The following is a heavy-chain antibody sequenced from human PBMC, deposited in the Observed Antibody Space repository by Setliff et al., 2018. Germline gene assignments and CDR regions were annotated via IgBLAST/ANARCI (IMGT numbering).Heavy chain of an antibody. D-gene: IGHD5-12*01. CDR1: RGSISSSTW. Sequence: SESMSPTGTVPRGSISSSTWWSWVRQTPGKGLEWIGEIYHSGSTNYNPSLKSRVTMYVDTSKNQLSLEVTSVTAADTAVYYCARYQAATMLNYWGQVNLVTVSS. V-gene: IGHV4-4*02. J-gene: IGHJ4*02. CDR3: ARYQAATMLNY. CDR2: IYHSGST.